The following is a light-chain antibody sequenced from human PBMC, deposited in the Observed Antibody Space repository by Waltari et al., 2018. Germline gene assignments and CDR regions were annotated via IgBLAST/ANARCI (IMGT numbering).Light chain of an antibody. CDR1: SSDVGYYNY. CDR2: DVS. V-gene: IGLV2-14*03. J-gene: IGLJ2*01. CDR3: SSYTTISTVV. Sequence: QSALTQPASVSGSPGQSITISCTGTSSDVGYYNYVSWYQQHPGKAPKLMIYDVSDRPSGVSNRFSGSKSGNTASLTISGLQAEDEADYYCSSYTTISTVVFGGGTTLTVL.